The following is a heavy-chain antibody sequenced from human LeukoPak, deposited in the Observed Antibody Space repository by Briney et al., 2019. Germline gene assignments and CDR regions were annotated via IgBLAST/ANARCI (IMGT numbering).Heavy chain of an antibody. CDR2: IKQGGREK. CDR3: ARDAFRARYFDL. J-gene: IGHJ2*01. D-gene: IGHD3-10*01. CDR1: GFDFSSYW. Sequence: HPGGSLRLSCAASGFDFSSYWISWVRQAPGKGLEWVANIKQGGREKFYVDSVKGRFSLSRDYAKKSVYLEMNSLRVDDTAVYYCARDAFRARYFDLWGRGTLVTVSS. V-gene: IGHV3-7*01.